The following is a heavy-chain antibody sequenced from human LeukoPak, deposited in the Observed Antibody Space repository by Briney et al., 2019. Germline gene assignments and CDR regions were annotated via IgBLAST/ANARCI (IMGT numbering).Heavy chain of an antibody. Sequence: LETLSLTCTVSGGSISSYYWSWTRQPPGKGLEWIGYIYYSGSTNYNPSLKSRVTISVDTSKNQFSLKLSSVTAADTAVYYCARDGGGWAYDYWGQGTLVTVSS. V-gene: IGHV4-59*01. D-gene: IGHD2-15*01. CDR2: IYYSGST. CDR3: ARDGGGWAYDY. CDR1: GGSISSYY. J-gene: IGHJ4*02.